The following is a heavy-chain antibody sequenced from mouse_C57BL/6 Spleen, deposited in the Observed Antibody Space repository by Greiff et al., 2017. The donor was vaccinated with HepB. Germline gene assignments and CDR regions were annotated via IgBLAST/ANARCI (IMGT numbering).Heavy chain of an antibody. V-gene: IGHV1-82*01. CDR2: IYPGAGDT. CDR3: ANYGSSPYWYFDG. CDR1: GYAFSSSW. Sequence: VQLQQSGPELVKPGASVKISCKASGYAFSSSWMNWVQQRPGKGLEWIGRIYPGAGDTNYNGKFKGKATLTADKSSSTAYMQLSSLTSEDSAVYFCANYGSSPYWYFDGWGTGTTVTVAS. J-gene: IGHJ1*03. D-gene: IGHD1-1*01.